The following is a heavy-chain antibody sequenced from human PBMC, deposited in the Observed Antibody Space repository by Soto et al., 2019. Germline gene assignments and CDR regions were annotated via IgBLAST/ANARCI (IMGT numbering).Heavy chain of an antibody. D-gene: IGHD6-19*01. CDR2: IDPSDSYT. Sequence: HGESLKISCKGSGYSFTTYWVSWVRQMPGKGLEWMGKIDPSDSYTNYSPSFQGHVTISVDKSISTAYLQWSSLKASDTAMYYCASSAGSGWYYFDYWGQGTLVTVSS. CDR3: ASSAGSGWYYFDY. J-gene: IGHJ4*02. V-gene: IGHV5-10-1*01. CDR1: GYSFTTYW.